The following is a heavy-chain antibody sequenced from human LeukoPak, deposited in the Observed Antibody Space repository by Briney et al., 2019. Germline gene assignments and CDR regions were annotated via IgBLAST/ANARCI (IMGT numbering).Heavy chain of an antibody. D-gene: IGHD6-13*01. J-gene: IGHJ5*02. CDR1: GYTFTDYY. V-gene: IGHV1-2*02. Sequence: ASVKVSCKASGYTFTDYYMHWVRQAPGQGLEWMGWINPNSGATNSAQKFQGRVTMTRDTSISTAYMELSRLRSDDTAVYYCARGGDSSSLHGWFDPWGQGTLVTVSS. CDR2: INPNSGAT. CDR3: ARGGDSSSLHGWFDP.